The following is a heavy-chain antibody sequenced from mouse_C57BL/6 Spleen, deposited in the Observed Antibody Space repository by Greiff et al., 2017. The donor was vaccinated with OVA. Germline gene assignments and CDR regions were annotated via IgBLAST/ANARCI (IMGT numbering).Heavy chain of an antibody. D-gene: IGHD1-1*01. J-gene: IGHJ1*03. CDR3: ARSTNYYGSDWYFDV. V-gene: IGHV1-81*01. CDR1: GYTFTSYG. Sequence: VQLQQSGAELARPGASVKLSCKASGYTFTSYGISWVKQRTGQGLEWIGEIYPRSGNTYYNEKFKGKATLTADKSSSTAYMGPRSLTSEDSAVYFCARSTNYYGSDWYFDVWGTGTTVTVSS. CDR2: IYPRSGNT.